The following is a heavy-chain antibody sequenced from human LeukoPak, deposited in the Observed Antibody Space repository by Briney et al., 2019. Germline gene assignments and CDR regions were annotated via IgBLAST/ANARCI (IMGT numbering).Heavy chain of an antibody. Sequence: GGSLRLSCAASGFTFSTYAMNWVRQAPGKGLEGVTVISNDGSNQYYADSVKGRFTISRDNSKNTLYLQMNSLRGDDTAVYYCARAFSTTAFDYWGQGALVTVSS. CDR1: GFTFSTYA. D-gene: IGHD4-17*01. CDR3: ARAFSTTAFDY. CDR2: ISNDGSNQ. V-gene: IGHV3-30*04. J-gene: IGHJ4*02.